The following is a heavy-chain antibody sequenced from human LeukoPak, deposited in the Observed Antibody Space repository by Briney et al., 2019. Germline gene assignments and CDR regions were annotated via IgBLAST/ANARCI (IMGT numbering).Heavy chain of an antibody. CDR2: INHSGST. Sequence: SETLSLTGAVYGGSFSGDHWSWIRQPPRKGLEGIGEINHSGSTNYNPSLKSRVTISGDTSKNQFSLKLSSVTAAYTAVCFCARAGYHYVIHDCPRTGLGASPTKHYYHMHLWPKGTTVTVSS. CDR3: ARAGYHYVIHDCPRTGLGASPTKHYYHMHL. CDR1: GGSFSGDH. D-gene: IGHD5-18*01. J-gene: IGHJ6*03. V-gene: IGHV4-34*01.